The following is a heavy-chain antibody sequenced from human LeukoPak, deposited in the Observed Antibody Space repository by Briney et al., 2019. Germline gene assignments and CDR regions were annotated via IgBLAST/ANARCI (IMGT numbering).Heavy chain of an antibody. CDR3: AREVTMVRGDHPNFDY. D-gene: IGHD3-10*01. J-gene: IGHJ4*02. Sequence: AAVRVSSKASGDTFTSDGTSWVRQAPGQGLEWMGWISAYNGNTNYAQKLQGRVTMTTDTSTSTAYMELRSLRSDDTAVYYCAREVTMVRGDHPNFDYWGQGTLVTVSS. CDR1: GDTFTSDG. V-gene: IGHV1-18*01. CDR2: ISAYNGNT.